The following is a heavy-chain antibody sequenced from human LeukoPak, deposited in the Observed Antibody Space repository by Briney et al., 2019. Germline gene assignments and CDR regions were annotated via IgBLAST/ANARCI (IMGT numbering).Heavy chain of an antibody. D-gene: IGHD2-8*02. CDR2: ISSSSSTI. CDR3: ARDPPGHPVDY. J-gene: IGHJ4*02. V-gene: IGHV3-48*04. CDR1: RFTFSSYS. Sequence: PGGSLRLSCAASRFTFSSYSMNWVRQAPGKGLEWVSYISSSSSTIYYAGSVKGRFTISRDNAKNSLYLQMNSLRAEDTALYYCARDPPGHPVDYWGQGTLVTVSS.